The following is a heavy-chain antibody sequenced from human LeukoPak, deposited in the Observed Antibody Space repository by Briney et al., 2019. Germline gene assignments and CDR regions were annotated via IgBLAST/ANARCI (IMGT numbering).Heavy chain of an antibody. CDR2: IYYSGST. V-gene: IGHV4-61*08. CDR3: ARATYYGSGSYYLGEDAFDI. D-gene: IGHD3-10*01. CDR1: GGSISSGGYY. J-gene: IGHJ3*02. Sequence: SQTLSLTCTVSGGSISSGGYYWSWIRQPPGKGLEWIGYIYYSGSTNYNPSLKSRVTISVDTSKNQFSLKLSSVTAADTAVYYCARATYYGSGSYYLGEDAFDIWGQGTMVTVSS.